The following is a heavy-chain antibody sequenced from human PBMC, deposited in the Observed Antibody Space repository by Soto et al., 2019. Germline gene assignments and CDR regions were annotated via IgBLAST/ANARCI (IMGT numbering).Heavy chain of an antibody. J-gene: IGHJ3*02. V-gene: IGHV4-39*01. Sequence: PSETLSLTCTVAGGSISSSSYYWGWIRQPPGKGLEWIGSIYYSVSTYYNPSLKSRVTISVDTYKNQFSLKVSSVTDADTAVYYCASWLVADGQNFAFDICGQXSMVTVSS. CDR1: GGSISSSSYY. D-gene: IGHD6-13*01. CDR3: ASWLVADGQNFAFDI. CDR2: IYYSVST.